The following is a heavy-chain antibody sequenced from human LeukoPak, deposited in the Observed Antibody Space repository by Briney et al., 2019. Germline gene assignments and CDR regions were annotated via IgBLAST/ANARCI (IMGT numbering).Heavy chain of an antibody. CDR3: GDGRPYILWWCLLFGIGY. CDR1: GGSISSGGYS. D-gene: IGHD2-21*02. J-gene: IGHJ4*02. V-gene: IGHV4-30-2*01. CDR2: IYHSGST. Sequence: SETLSLTCAVSGGSISSGGYSWSWIRQPPGKGLEWIVYIYHSGSTYYNPSLKSRVTISVDRSKNQFSLKLSSVTAADTAVYYCGDGRPYILWWCLLFGIGYWGQGTLVTVSS.